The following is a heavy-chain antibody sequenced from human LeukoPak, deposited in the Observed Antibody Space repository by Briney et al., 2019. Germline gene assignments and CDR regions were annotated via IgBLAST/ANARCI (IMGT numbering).Heavy chain of an antibody. J-gene: IGHJ4*02. CDR3: ARATGRYYGSGSYYTPFSYFDY. CDR2: IYTSGST. V-gene: IGHV4-61*02. Sequence: PSETLSLTCTVSGGSISSGSYYWSWIRQPAGKGLEWIGRIYTSGSTNYNPSLKSRVTISVDTSKNQFSLKLSSVTAADTAVYYCARATGRYYGSGSYYTPFSYFDYWGQGTLVTVSS. CDR1: GGSISSGSYY. D-gene: IGHD3-10*01.